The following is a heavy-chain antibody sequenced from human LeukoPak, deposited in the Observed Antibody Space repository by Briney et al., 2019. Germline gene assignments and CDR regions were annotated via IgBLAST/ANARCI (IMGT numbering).Heavy chain of an antibody. D-gene: IGHD6-13*01. CDR2: IYYSGST. V-gene: IGHV4-39*01. CDR3: ARQLVRSWFDP. J-gene: IGHJ5*02. Sequence: SETLSLTCAVYGGSFSSYYWGWIRQPPGKGLEWIGSIYYSGSTYYNPSLKSRVTISVDTSKNQFSLKLSSVTAADTAVYYCARQLVRSWFDPWGQGTLVTVSS. CDR1: GGSFSSYY.